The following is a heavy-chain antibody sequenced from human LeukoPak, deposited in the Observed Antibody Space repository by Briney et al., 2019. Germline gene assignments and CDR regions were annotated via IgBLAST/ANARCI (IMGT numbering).Heavy chain of an antibody. J-gene: IGHJ4*02. CDR2: IIPIFGTA. D-gene: IGHD1-26*01. CDR1: GGTFSSYA. CDR3: ATAHGSYLLTAFDY. V-gene: IGHV1-69*01. Sequence: SVKVSCKASGGTFSSYAISWVRQAPGQGLEWMGGIIPIFGTANYAQKFQGRVTITADESTSTAYMELSSLRSEDTAVYYCATAHGSYLLTAFDYWGQGTLVTVSS.